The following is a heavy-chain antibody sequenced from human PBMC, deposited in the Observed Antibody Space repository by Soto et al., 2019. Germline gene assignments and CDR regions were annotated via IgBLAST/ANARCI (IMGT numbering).Heavy chain of an antibody. V-gene: IGHV3-7*01. CDR2: IKQDGSEK. Sequence: GGSLRLSCAASGFTFSSYWMSWVRQAPGKGLEWVANIKQDGSEKYYVDSVRGRFTISRDNAKNSLYLQMNSLRAEDTAVYYCARDLTTVTTSYYYYGMDVWGQGTTVTVSS. CDR1: GFTFSSYW. CDR3: ARDLTTVTTSYYYYGMDV. D-gene: IGHD4-4*01. J-gene: IGHJ6*02.